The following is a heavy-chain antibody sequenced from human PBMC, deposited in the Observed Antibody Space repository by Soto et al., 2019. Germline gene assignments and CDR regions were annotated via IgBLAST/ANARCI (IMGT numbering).Heavy chain of an antibody. Sequence: SETLSLTCTVSGGSISSYYWSWIRQPPGKGLEWIGYIYYSGSTNYNPSLKSRVTISVDTSKNQFSLKLSSVTAADTAVYYCARGRNTAMVRGLDYWGQGTLVTVSS. CDR2: IYYSGST. CDR1: GGSISSYY. J-gene: IGHJ4*02. CDR3: ARGRNTAMVRGLDY. V-gene: IGHV4-59*01. D-gene: IGHD5-18*01.